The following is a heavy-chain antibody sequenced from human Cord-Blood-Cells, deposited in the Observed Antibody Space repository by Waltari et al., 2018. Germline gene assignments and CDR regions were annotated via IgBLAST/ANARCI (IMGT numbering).Heavy chain of an antibody. V-gene: IGHV1-8*01. D-gene: IGHD6-13*01. CDR2: MNPNSGNT. J-gene: IGHJ6*02. CDR3: ARGDSSSWYYYYGMDV. Sequence: DINWVRQATGQGLEWMGWMNPNSGNTGYAQKFQGRDTMTRNTSISTAYMELSSLRSEDTAVYYCARGDSSSWYYYYGMDVWGQGTTVTVSS. CDR1: D.